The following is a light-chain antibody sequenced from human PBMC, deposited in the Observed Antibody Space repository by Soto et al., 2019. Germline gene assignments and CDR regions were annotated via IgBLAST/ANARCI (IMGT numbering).Light chain of an antibody. J-gene: IGKJ4*01. Sequence: EIVMTQSPATLSLSPGERASLSCRASQSVRNNLAWYQQKPGQAPRLLIYAASTRATDVPGRFSGSGSGTEFTLTINGLQSEDFAVYYCQQYNIWPPLTFGGGTKVDIK. CDR3: QQYNIWPPLT. V-gene: IGKV3-15*01. CDR2: AAS. CDR1: QSVRNN.